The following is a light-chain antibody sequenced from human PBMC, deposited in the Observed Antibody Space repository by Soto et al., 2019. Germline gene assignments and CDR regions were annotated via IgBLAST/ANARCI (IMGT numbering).Light chain of an antibody. CDR1: QSITSY. Sequence: DIQMTQSPSSLSASVGDRVSITCRASQSITSYLNWYQQKPGKAPKLLIYAASSLQSGVPSRFSGSGSGTDFTLTISSLQPEDVATYYCQKCKVAPFTFGGGTKVDI. V-gene: IGKV1-39*01. CDR2: AAS. CDR3: QKCKVAPFT. J-gene: IGKJ4*01.